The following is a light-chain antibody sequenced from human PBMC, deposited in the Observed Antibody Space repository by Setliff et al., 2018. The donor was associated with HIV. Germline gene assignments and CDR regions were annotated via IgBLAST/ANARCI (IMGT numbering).Light chain of an antibody. V-gene: IGLV1-40*01. Sequence: QRVTISCTGSSSNIGAGFDVHWYQQFPGTAPKLLIYSFTNRPSGVPDRFSGSKSGTSASLAIAGLQAEDEADYYCSSYTASRALVFGGGTKVTVL. J-gene: IGLJ3*02. CDR1: SSNIGAGFD. CDR3: SSYTASRALV. CDR2: SFT.